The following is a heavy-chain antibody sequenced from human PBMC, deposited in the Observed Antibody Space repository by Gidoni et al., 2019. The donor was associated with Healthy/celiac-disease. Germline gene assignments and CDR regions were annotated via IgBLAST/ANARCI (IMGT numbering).Heavy chain of an antibody. CDR3: ASYYYDSSGYFDSEYFQH. Sequence: EVQLVEPGGGLVKPGGSLRLSWAASGFTFSSYSMNWVRQAPGKGLEWVSSISSSSSYIYYADSVKGRFTISRDNAKNSLYLQMNSLRAEDTAVYYCASYYYDSSGYFDSEYFQHWGQGTLVTVSS. J-gene: IGHJ1*01. V-gene: IGHV3-21*01. CDR2: ISSSSSYI. D-gene: IGHD3-22*01. CDR1: GFTFSSYS.